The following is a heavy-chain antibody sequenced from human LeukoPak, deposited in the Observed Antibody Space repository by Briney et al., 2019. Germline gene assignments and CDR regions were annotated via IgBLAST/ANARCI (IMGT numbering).Heavy chain of an antibody. Sequence: ASVKVSCKASGYTFTTFGITWVRQAPGQGLEWMGWISAYDGNTNYAQKLQGRVTITTDTSTSTVYMELRSLRSDDTAVYYCARARASDSSWYGLHWGQGTLVTVSS. CDR3: ARARASDSSWYGLH. CDR1: GYTFTTFG. J-gene: IGHJ4*02. D-gene: IGHD6-13*01. CDR2: ISAYDGNT. V-gene: IGHV1-18*01.